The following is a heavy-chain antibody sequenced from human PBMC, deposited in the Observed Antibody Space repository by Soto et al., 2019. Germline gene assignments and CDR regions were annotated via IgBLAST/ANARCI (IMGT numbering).Heavy chain of an antibody. V-gene: IGHV3-23*01. CDR2: ISASGDIT. CDR3: AKDSNLIPWGSNH. J-gene: IGHJ5*02. D-gene: IGHD3-10*01. Sequence: EVQWLESGGGLIQPGGSLRLSCAASGFTFTTYAMRWVRQAPGTGLEWVSAISASGDITYYADSGKGRFTIPRDSSKNTLYLQMNGMRAEDTAIYYCAKDSNLIPWGSNHWGQGTLVTVSS. CDR1: GFTFTTYA.